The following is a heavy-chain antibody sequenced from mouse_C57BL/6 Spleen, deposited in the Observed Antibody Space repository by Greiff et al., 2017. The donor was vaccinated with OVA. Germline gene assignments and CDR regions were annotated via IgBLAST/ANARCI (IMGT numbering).Heavy chain of an antibody. J-gene: IGHJ4*01. D-gene: IGHD2-3*01. CDR3: ARSDGYYEESAMDY. CDR2: IWTGGGT. Sequence: VMLVESGPGLVAPSQSLSITCTVSGFSLTSYAISWVRQPPGKGLEWLGVIWTGGGTNYNSALKSRLSISKDNSKSQVFLKMNSLQTDDTARYYCARSDGYYEESAMDYWGQGTSVTVSS. V-gene: IGHV2-9-1*01. CDR1: GFSLTSYA.